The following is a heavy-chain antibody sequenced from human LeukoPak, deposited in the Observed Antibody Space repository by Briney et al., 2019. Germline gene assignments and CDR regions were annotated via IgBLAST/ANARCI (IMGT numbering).Heavy chain of an antibody. V-gene: IGHV3-33*01. D-gene: IGHD3-16*02. CDR3: ARDLSFVRNCWVVPYDC. CDR1: GLTFSRYG. J-gene: IGHJ5*01. Sequence: PGASLRLSCSASGLTFSRYGMDSVRQAPGKGLGWVAVIWYDGSKKYYADSVKGRFTISRDNSKNTLYLQMNSLRAEDTAVYYCARDLSFVRNCWVVPYDCWGQGSLVTASS. CDR2: IWYDGSKK.